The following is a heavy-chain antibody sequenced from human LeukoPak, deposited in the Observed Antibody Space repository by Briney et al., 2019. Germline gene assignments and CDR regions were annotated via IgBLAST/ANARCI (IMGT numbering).Heavy chain of an antibody. J-gene: IGHJ4*02. CDR3: ATDRLRFFDN. CDR1: GFTFSSSG. Sequence: PGGSLRLSCAASGFTFSSSGMHWVRQAPGTGLEWVAFISHEGSEKYFADSVKGRFTISRDNYKNTLYLQMNSLRDEDTAVYYCATDRLRFFDNWGQRTLVTVAS. V-gene: IGHV3-30*03. CDR2: ISHEGSEK. D-gene: IGHD2-15*01.